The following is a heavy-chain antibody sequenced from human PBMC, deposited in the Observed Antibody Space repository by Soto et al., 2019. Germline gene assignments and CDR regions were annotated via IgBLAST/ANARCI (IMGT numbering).Heavy chain of an antibody. D-gene: IGHD4-17*01. Sequence: QITLKESGPTLVKPTQTLTLTCTFSGFSLSTNGVGVGWIRQPPGKALEWLALIYWDDSKHYSPSLKSRLTITKDTSRNQVVLTMTNMDPVDTATYYCAKKGGGDYILGYWGQRTLVTFPS. CDR1: GFSLSTNGVG. V-gene: IGHV2-5*02. CDR2: IYWDDSK. J-gene: IGHJ4*02. CDR3: AKKGGGDYILGY.